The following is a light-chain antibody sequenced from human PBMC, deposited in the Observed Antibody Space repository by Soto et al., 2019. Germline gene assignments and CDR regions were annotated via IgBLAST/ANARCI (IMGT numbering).Light chain of an antibody. CDR1: SSDVGGYKY. J-gene: IGLJ1*01. Sequence: QSVLTQPASVSGSPGQSITISCTGTSSDVGGYKYVSWYQQHPGKAPKLMIYEVSNRPSGVSNRFSGSESGNTASLTISGLQAEDEADYYCSSYTSSTTPFYVFGSGTKVTVL. V-gene: IGLV2-14*01. CDR2: EVS. CDR3: SSYTSSTTPFYV.